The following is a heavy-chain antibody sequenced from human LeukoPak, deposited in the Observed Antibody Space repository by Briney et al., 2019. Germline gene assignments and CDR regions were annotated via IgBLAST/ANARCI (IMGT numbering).Heavy chain of an antibody. CDR1: GFNVSSNY. V-gene: IGHV3-53*01. J-gene: IGHJ4*02. CDR2: IYSGGST. Sequence: GGSLILSCAASGFNVSSNYMSWVRQAPGKGLEWVSVIYSGGSTYYADSVKGRFTISRDNSKNTLYLQMNSLRAEDTAVYYCARGDLGWYGPYFDYWGQGTLVTVSS. D-gene: IGHD6-19*01. CDR3: ARGDLGWYGPYFDY.